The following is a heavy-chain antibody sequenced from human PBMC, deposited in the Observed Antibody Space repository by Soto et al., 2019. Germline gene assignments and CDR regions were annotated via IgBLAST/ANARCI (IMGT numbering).Heavy chain of an antibody. V-gene: IGHV3-7*05. D-gene: IGHD6-13*01. CDR3: AKVVVRQQLEHFDY. J-gene: IGHJ4*02. CDR1: GFTFSSYW. CDR2: IKQDGSEK. Sequence: EVQLVESGGGLVQPGGSLRLSCAASGFTFSSYWMSWVRQAPGKGLEWVANIKQDGSEKYYVDSVKGRFTISRDNAKNSLYLQMNSLRAEDTAVYYCAKVVVRQQLEHFDYWGQGTLVTFS.